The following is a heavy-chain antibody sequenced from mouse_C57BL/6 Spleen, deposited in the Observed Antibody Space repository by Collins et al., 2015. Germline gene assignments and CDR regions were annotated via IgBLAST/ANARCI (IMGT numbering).Heavy chain of an antibody. J-gene: IGHJ4*01. D-gene: IGHD2-4*01. CDR1: GYSITSGYY. V-gene: IGHV3-6*02. Sequence: DVQLQESGPGLVKPSQSLSLTCSVTGYSITSGYYWNWIRQFPGNKLEWMGYMSYDGTNNYNPSLKNRVSITRDTSKNQFFLKLSSVTTEDTTTYYCARGMITTAMDYWGQGTSVTVSS. CDR3: ARGMITTAMDY. CDR2: MSYDGTN.